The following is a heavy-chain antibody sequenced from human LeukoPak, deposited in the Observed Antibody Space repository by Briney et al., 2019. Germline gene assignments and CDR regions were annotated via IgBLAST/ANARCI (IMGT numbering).Heavy chain of an antibody. CDR1: GGSISSYY. J-gene: IGHJ4*02. CDR2: IYYSGST. D-gene: IGHD2-2*01. Sequence: SETLSLTCTVSGGSISSYYWSWIRQPPGKGLEWIGYIYYSGSTNYNPSLKSRVTISVDTSKNQFSLKLSSVTAADTAVYYCARFSRLGYCSSTSCYGLDYWGQGTLVTVSS. CDR3: ARFSRLGYCSSTSCYGLDY. V-gene: IGHV4-59*01.